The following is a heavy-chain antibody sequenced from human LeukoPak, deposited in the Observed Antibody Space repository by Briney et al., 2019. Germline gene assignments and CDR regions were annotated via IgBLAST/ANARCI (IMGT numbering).Heavy chain of an antibody. Sequence: SETLSLTCTVSGGSISSYFWSWIRQPPGKGLEWIGHIYYSGSTNYNPSLKSRVTVSVDTSKNQFSLKLSSVTAADTAVYYCARGGYDSSGYYGDFDYWGQGTLVTVSS. CDR1: GGSISSYF. CDR3: ARGGYDSSGYYGDFDY. J-gene: IGHJ4*02. V-gene: IGHV4-59*01. CDR2: IYYSGST. D-gene: IGHD3-22*01.